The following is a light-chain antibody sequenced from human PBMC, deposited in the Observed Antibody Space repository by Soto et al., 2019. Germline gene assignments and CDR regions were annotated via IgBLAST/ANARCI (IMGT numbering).Light chain of an antibody. CDR1: QTISSW. Sequence: DVQVTISPSSLSASVGDRVTITCRASQTISSWLAWYQQKPGKAPKLLIYKASTLKSGVPSRFSGSGSGTEFTLTISSLQPDDFATNSADPYNSYSTFGQGTKLDI. J-gene: IGKJ1*01. CDR3: DPYNSYST. V-gene: IGKV1-5*03. CDR2: KAS.